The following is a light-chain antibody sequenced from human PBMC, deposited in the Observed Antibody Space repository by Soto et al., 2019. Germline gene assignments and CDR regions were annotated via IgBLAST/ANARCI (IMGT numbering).Light chain of an antibody. CDR1: SSDIGGSNY. Sequence: QSALTQPASVSGSPGQSITISCTGTSSDIGGSNYVSWYQQHPGKAPKFMIYDVSNRPSGVSNRFSGSKSGNTASLTISGLQAEDEAYYYCSSYTTSSTVVFGGGTKLTVL. V-gene: IGLV2-14*01. CDR2: DVS. J-gene: IGLJ2*01. CDR3: SSYTTSSTVV.